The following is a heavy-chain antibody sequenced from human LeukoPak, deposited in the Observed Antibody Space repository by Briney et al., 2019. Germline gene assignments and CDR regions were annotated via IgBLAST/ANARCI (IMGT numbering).Heavy chain of an antibody. V-gene: IGHV3-30*18. D-gene: IGHD2-15*01. CDR3: AKGGHYGSGYFGPSGY. CDR2: ISYDGSDQ. J-gene: IGHJ4*02. CDR1: GLTFSNFG. Sequence: GGSLRLSCAASGLTFSNFGMHWAPQAPSKGLEWVAVISYDGSDQYYIDSVKGRFTISRDNSKNTLYLQMNSLRAEDTAVYYCAKGGHYGSGYFGPSGYWGQGTLVTVSS.